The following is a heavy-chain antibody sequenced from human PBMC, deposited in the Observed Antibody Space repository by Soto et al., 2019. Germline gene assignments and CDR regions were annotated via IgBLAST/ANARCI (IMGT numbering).Heavy chain of an antibody. CDR2: ISAYNGNR. CDR1: GYTLTSYG. Sequence: QVQLVQSGAEVKKPGASVKVSCKASGYTLTSYGLSWVRQAPGQGLEWMGWISAYNGNRNYAQKLQGRVTMTTDTSTRTGYMELASLTSDDTAVYYCARWSRGSHGPFDSWGQGTLVTVSS. J-gene: IGHJ4*02. D-gene: IGHD1-26*01. CDR3: ARWSRGSHGPFDS. V-gene: IGHV1-18*01.